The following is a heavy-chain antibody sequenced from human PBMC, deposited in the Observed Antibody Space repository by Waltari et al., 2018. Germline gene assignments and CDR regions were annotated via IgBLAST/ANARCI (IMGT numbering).Heavy chain of an antibody. J-gene: IGHJ4*02. D-gene: IGHD6-13*01. V-gene: IGHV4-39*07. Sequence: QLQLQESGPGLVKPSETLSLTCTVSGGSISSSSYYWGWIRQPPGKGLEWIGSIYYSGSTYYNPSIKGRVTISVDTSKNQVSLKLSSVTAADTAVYYCAISGRAAAEYWGQGTLVTVSS. CDR3: AISGRAAAEY. CDR2: IYYSGST. CDR1: GGSISSSSYY.